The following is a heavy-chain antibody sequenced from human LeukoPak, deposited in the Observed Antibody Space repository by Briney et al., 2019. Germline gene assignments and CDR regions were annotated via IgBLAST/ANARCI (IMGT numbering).Heavy chain of an antibody. CDR3: ARGFYGAGSHFDY. CDR1: GGSISSGDFP. J-gene: IGHJ4*02. D-gene: IGHD3-10*01. V-gene: IGHV4-30-2*01. Sequence: PSQTLSLTCAVSGGSISSGDFPWSWIRQPPGKALEWIGYIFHTGHTSYNPSLKSRVTISVDMSKNQLSLRLASVTAADTAVYYCARGFYGAGSHFDYWGQGTLVTVSP. CDR2: IFHTGHT.